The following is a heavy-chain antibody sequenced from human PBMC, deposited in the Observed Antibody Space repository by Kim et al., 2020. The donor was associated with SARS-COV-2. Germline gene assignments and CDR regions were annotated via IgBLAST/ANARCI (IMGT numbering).Heavy chain of an antibody. CDR3: AREGILEWLLYVDYYYGMDV. CDR1: GFTFSSYW. J-gene: IGHJ6*02. V-gene: IGHV3-7*01. Sequence: GGSLRLSCAASGFTFSSYWMSWVRQAPGKGLEWVANIKQDGSEKYYVDSVKGRFTISRDNAKNSLYLQMNSLRAEDTAVYYCAREGILEWLLYVDYYYGMDVWGQGTTVTVSS. CDR2: IKQDGSEK. D-gene: IGHD3-3*01.